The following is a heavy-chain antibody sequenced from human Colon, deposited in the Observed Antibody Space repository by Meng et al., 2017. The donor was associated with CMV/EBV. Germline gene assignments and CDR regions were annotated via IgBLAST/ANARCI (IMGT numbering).Heavy chain of an antibody. CDR1: GFTFSSYD. V-gene: IGHV3-13*01. Sequence: GSLRLSCAASGFTFSSYDMHWVRQATGKGLEWVSAIGTAGDTYYPGSVKGRFTISRENAKNSLYLQMNSLRAGDTAVYYCARGGGLYDSSGYGAFDIWGQGTMVTVSS. D-gene: IGHD3-22*01. CDR2: IGTAGDT. J-gene: IGHJ3*02. CDR3: ARGGGLYDSSGYGAFDI.